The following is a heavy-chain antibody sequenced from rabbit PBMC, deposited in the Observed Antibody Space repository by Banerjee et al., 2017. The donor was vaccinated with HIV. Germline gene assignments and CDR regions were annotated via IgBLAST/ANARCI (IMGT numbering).Heavy chain of an antibody. CDR2: IVVAKGNT. CDR3: ARYRHDYGVALDL. D-gene: IGHD2-1*01. V-gene: IGHV1S7*01. J-gene: IGHJ3*01. Sequence: QLKETGGGLVQPGESLTLSCKVSGFSLSSNDMSWVRQAPGKGLERIGVIVVAKGNTYYASWVNGRFTISSDNAQNTVFLQLHSLTAADTATYFCARYRHDYGVALDLWGQGTLVTVS. CDR1: GFSLSSND.